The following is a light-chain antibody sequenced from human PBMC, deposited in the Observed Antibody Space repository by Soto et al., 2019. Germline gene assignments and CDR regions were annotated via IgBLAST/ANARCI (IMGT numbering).Light chain of an antibody. J-gene: IGKJ1*01. CDR3: QQRRYWPVT. V-gene: IGKV3-11*01. CDR1: QSVSSY. CDR2: DAS. Sequence: EIVLTQSPAILSLSPGDRATLSCRASQSVSSYFAWYQQKPGQAPRLLIYDASNRATGVPARFSGSGSGTDFTITISSLEPEDFAVYYCQQRRYWPVTFGQGTQVEIK.